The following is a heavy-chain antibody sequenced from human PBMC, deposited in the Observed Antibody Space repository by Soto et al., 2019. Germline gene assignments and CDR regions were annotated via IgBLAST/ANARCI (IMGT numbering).Heavy chain of an antibody. Sequence: EVQLLESGGGLVQPGGSLRLSCAASGFTFSPAAMSWVRQAPGMGLEWVSAISGSGDSTYYADSVKGRFTISKDSSKNTLYLQMNSLRAEDTAIYYCEKRLYCTSSRCYGFNDWGQGTLVTVSS. CDR2: ISGSGDST. J-gene: IGHJ4*02. CDR1: GFTFSPAA. CDR3: EKRLYCTSSRCYGFND. D-gene: IGHD2-2*01. V-gene: IGHV3-23*01.